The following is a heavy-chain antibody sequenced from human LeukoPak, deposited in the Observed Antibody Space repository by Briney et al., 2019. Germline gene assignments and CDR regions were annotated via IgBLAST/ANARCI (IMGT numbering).Heavy chain of an antibody. Sequence: GGSLRLSCAASGFTFSSYAISWVRQAPGQGLEWMGGIIPIFGTANYAQKFQGRVTITADESTSTAYMELSSLRSEDTAVYYCASVGIFGVVILDYWGQGTLVTVSS. CDR3: ASVGIFGVVILDY. D-gene: IGHD3-3*01. CDR2: IIPIFGTA. CDR1: GFTFSSYA. J-gene: IGHJ4*02. V-gene: IGHV1-69*01.